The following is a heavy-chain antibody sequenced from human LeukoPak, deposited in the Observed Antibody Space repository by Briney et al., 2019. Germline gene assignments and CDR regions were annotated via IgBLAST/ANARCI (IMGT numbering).Heavy chain of an antibody. J-gene: IGHJ4*02. Sequence: SVKVSCKASGGTFSSYAISWVRQAPGQGLEWMGGIIPIFGTANYAQKFQGRVTITTDESTSTAYMELSGLRSEDTAVYYCAREGSSGYYSNFDYWGQVTLVTVSS. V-gene: IGHV1-69*05. CDR1: GGTFSSYA. CDR3: AREGSSGYYSNFDY. D-gene: IGHD3-22*01. CDR2: IIPIFGTA.